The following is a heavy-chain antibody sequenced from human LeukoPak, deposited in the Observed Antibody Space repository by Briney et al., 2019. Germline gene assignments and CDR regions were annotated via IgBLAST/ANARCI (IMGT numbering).Heavy chain of an antibody. Sequence: SETLSLTCTVSGGSISSYYWSWIRQPPGKGLEWIGYIYYSGSTNYNPSLKSRVTISVDTSKNQFSLKLSSVTAADTAVYYCARAWSWYYGVDVWGQGTTVTVSS. V-gene: IGHV4-59*08. CDR2: IYYSGST. D-gene: IGHD2-15*01. CDR3: ARAWSWYYGVDV. CDR1: GGSISSYY. J-gene: IGHJ6*02.